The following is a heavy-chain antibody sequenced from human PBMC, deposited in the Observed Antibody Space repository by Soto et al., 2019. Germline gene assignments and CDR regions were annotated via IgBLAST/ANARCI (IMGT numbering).Heavy chain of an antibody. D-gene: IGHD3-10*01. CDR1: GFTFSDYY. J-gene: IGHJ4*02. CDR3: ARVRVFTMVRENYYFDY. V-gene: IGHV3-11*05. CDR2: ISSSSSYT. Sequence: QVQLVESGGGLVKPGGSLRLSCAASGFTFSDYYMSWIRQAPGKGLEWVSYISSSSSYTNYADSVKGRFTISRDNAKNSLYLQMNSLRAEDTAVYYCARVRVFTMVRENYYFDYWGQGTLVTVSS.